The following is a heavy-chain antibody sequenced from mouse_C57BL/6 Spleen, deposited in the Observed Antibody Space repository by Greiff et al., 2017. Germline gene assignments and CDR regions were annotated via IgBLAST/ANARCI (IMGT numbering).Heavy chain of an antibody. V-gene: IGHV1-61*01. CDR3: ARQIYYYGRSYWYFDV. CDR1: GYTFTSYW. J-gene: IGHJ1*03. D-gene: IGHD1-1*01. Sequence: QVQLQQPGAELVRPGSSVKLSCKASGYTFTSYWMDWVKQRPGQGLEWIGNIYPSDSETHYNQKFKDKATLTVDKSSSTAYMQLSSLTSEDSAVYYCARQIYYYGRSYWYFDVWGTGTTVTVSS. CDR2: IYPSDSET.